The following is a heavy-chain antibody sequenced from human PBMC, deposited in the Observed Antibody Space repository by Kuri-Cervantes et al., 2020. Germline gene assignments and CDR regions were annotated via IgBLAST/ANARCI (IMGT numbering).Heavy chain of an antibody. V-gene: IGHV3-48*01. CDR2: ISSNSYTV. Sequence: GESLKISCAASGFTFSTYSMNWVRQAPGKGLEWVSYISSNSYTVYYADSVRGRFTISRDNSKDILYLQINSLRADDTAIYYCAKDSYYDSSGYYLRYSFDYWGQGSLVTVSS. CDR1: GFTFSTYS. D-gene: IGHD3-22*01. J-gene: IGHJ4*02. CDR3: AKDSYYDSSGYYLRYSFDY.